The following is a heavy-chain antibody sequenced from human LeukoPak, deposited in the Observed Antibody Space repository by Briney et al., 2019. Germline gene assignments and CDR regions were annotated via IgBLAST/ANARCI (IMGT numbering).Heavy chain of an antibody. J-gene: IGHJ6*02. Sequence: GGSLRLSCAASGFAVSSHWISWVRQVRGRGPEWVANVNRDGSETYYLDSVKGRFTISKDNAKNSLYLQMNSLRAEDTALYHCARNNGMDVWGQGTTVIVSS. V-gene: IGHV3-7*03. CDR1: GFAVSSHW. CDR2: VNRDGSET. CDR3: ARNNGMDV.